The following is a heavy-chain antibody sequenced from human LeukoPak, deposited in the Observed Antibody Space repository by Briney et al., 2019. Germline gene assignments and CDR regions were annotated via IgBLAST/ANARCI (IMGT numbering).Heavy chain of an antibody. CDR1: GGTFSSHA. V-gene: IGHV1-69*13. J-gene: IGHJ4*02. CDR2: IIPIFGTA. CDR3: ASCYYYDSSGYYTRTNFDY. Sequence: SVKVSCKASGGTFSSHAISWVRQAPGQGLEWMGGIIPIFGTANYAQKFQGRVTITADESTSTAYMELSSLRSEDTAVYYCASCYYYDSSGYYTRTNFDYWGQGTLVTVSS. D-gene: IGHD3-22*01.